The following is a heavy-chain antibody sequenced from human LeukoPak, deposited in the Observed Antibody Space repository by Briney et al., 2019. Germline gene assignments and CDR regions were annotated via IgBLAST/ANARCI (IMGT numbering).Heavy chain of an antibody. V-gene: IGHV3-11*04. CDR1: GFTFTDTY. CDR3: AGEGLTSDYFYMDV. J-gene: IGHJ6*03. Sequence: GGSLRLSCAVSGFTFTDTYMTWIRQAPGKGLESLSYISPSGTDISYADSVKGRFTISRDNAKNSLYLHMNSLRGEDTAVYYWAGEGLTSDYFYMDVWGKGTTVTVSS. CDR2: ISPSGTDI. D-gene: IGHD4-11*01.